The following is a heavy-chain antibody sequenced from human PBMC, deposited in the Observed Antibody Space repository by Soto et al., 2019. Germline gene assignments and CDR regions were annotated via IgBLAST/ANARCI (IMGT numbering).Heavy chain of an antibody. V-gene: IGHV5-51*01. CDR2: IYPGDSDT. CDR3: ARHGARRDGYNSLYYYYGMDV. D-gene: IGHD5-12*01. J-gene: IGHJ6*02. CDR1: GYSFTSYW. Sequence: GESLKISCKGSGYSFTSYWIGWVRQMPGKGLEWMGIIYPGDSDTRYSPSFQGQVTISADKSISTAYLQWSSLKASDTAMYYCARHGARRDGYNSLYYYYGMDVRGQGTTVTVSS.